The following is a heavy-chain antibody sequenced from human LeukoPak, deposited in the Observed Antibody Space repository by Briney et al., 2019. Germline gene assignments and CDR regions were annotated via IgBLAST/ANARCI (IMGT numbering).Heavy chain of an antibody. CDR1: GFTFDDYA. CDR3: ATLSILGWFGELRDY. D-gene: IGHD3-10*01. Sequence: GGSLRLSCAASGFTFDDYAMHWVRQAPGKGLEWVSGISWNSGSIGYADSVKGRFTISRDNAKNSLYLQMNSLRAEDTALYYCATLSILGWFGELRDYWGQGTLVTVSS. CDR2: ISWNSGSI. V-gene: IGHV3-9*01. J-gene: IGHJ4*02.